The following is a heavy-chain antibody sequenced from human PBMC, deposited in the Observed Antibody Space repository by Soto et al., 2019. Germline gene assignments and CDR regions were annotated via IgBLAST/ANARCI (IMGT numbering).Heavy chain of an antibody. V-gene: IGHV3-49*03. CDR1: GFTFGDYA. J-gene: IGHJ4*02. CDR2: IRSKAYGGTT. CDR3: TRGLSGYSGYDCIDY. D-gene: IGHD5-12*01. Sequence: GGSLRLSCTASGFTFGDYAMSWSRQAPGKGLEWVGFIRSKAYGGTTEYAASVKGRFTISRDDSKSIAYLQMNSLKTEDTAVYYCTRGLSGYSGYDCIDYWGQGTLVTVSS.